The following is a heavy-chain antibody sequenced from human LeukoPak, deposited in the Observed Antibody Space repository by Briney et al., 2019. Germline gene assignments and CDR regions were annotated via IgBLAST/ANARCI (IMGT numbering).Heavy chain of an antibody. CDR1: GFIFSSYA. J-gene: IGHJ4*02. CDR2: ISGSGGST. CDR3: AKDPGILTGYYSY. D-gene: IGHD3-9*01. Sequence: GGSLRLSCAASGFIFSSYAMSWVRQAPGKGLEWVSAISGSGGSTYYADSVKGRFTISRDNSKNTLYLQMNSLRAEDTVVYYCAKDPGILTGYYSYWGQGTLVTVSS. V-gene: IGHV3-23*01.